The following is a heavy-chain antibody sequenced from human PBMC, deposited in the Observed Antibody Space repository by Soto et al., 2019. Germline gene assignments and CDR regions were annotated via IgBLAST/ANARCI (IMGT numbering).Heavy chain of an antibody. Sequence: GGSLRLSCAASGFTFSSYAMSWVRQAPGKGLEWVSAISGSGGSTYYADSVKGRFTISRDNSKNTLYLQMNSLRAEDTAVYYCAKQSDVLRYFDWLPYSPYYYYGMDVWGQGTTVTVSS. D-gene: IGHD3-9*01. CDR3: AKQSDVLRYFDWLPYSPYYYYGMDV. J-gene: IGHJ6*02. CDR1: GFTFSSYA. V-gene: IGHV3-23*01. CDR2: ISGSGGST.